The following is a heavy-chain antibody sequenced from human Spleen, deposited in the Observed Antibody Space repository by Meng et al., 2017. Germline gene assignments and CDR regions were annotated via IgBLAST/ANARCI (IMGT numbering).Heavy chain of an antibody. CDR1: GYGFSAFG. CDR3: ASGNGLDYGDYPFDH. V-gene: IGHV7-81*01. CDR2: LNTHTGNP. D-gene: IGHD4-17*01. Sequence: QVHLVQSGHEVKQPGASVKVSCKVSGYGFSAFGLNGVPQAPGHGLAWMGWLNTHTGNPTYVQGFTGRFVFSLDTSVTTAYLQISSLKAEDTAVYYCASGNGLDYGDYPFDHWGQGTLVTVSS. J-gene: IGHJ4*02.